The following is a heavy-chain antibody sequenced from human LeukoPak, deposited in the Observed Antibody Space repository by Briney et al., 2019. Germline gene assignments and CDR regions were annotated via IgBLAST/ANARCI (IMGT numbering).Heavy chain of an antibody. V-gene: IGHV4-39*01. CDR1: RGSIRTADYY. CDR2: IYFSGTP. CDR3: ARTSSWYAGAWFDS. D-gene: IGHD6-13*01. J-gene: IGHJ5*01. Sequence: SETLSLTCTVSRGSIRTADYYWAWVRQPPGEGLEWLGSIYFSGTPYFNPSLKSRVAVSIDTSKNQFSLKVTSVDASDTAVYFCARTSSWYAGAWFDSWGQGTLVTVSS.